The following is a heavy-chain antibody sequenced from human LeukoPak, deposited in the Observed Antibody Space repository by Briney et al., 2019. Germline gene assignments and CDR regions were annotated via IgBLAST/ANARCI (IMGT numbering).Heavy chain of an antibody. J-gene: IGHJ6*03. D-gene: IGHD6-13*01. V-gene: IGHV1-18*01. CDR2: ISAYNGNT. CDR3: ARDYERQLAKYYYYYMDV. CDR1: GYTFTSYG. Sequence: VASVKVSCKASGYTFTSYGISWVRQAPGQGLEWMGWISAYNGNTNYAQKLQGRVTMTTDTSTSTAYMELRSLRSDDTAVYYCARDYERQLAKYYYYYMDVWGKGTTVTVSS.